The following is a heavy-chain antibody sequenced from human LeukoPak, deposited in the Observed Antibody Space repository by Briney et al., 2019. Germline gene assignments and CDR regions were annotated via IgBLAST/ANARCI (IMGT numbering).Heavy chain of an antibody. CDR1: GFTFSSYS. J-gene: IGHJ4*02. Sequence: GGSLRLSCAASGFTFSSYSMNWVRQAPGKGLEWVSYISSSSSTIYYADSVKGRFTISRDNAKNSLYLQLNSLRAEDTAVYYCATTDYSNLGYFDNWGQGSLVSVSS. CDR2: ISSSSSTI. CDR3: ATTDYSNLGYFDN. D-gene: IGHD4-11*01. V-gene: IGHV3-48*04.